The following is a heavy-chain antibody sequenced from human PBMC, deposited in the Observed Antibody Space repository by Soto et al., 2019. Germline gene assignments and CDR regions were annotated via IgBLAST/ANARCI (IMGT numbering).Heavy chain of an antibody. CDR2: MSSSGDSI. Sequence: EVQLLESGGGLVQPGGSLRLSCAASGFTFASFAMIWVRQAPGREMEWVATMSSSGDSIYYADSVKGRFTISRDNSKNTLYLQMNILRAEDAAVYYCAKDLIGSYADYFDYWGQGTLVTVSS. V-gene: IGHV3-23*01. J-gene: IGHJ4*02. D-gene: IGHD2-15*01. CDR3: AKDLIGSYADYFDY. CDR1: GFTFASFA.